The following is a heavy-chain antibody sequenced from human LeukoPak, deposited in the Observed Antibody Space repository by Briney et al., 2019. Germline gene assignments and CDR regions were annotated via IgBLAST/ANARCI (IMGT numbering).Heavy chain of an antibody. Sequence: GASVKVSCKASGYTFTGYYMHWVRQAPGQGLEWMGWINPNSGGTNYAQKFQGRVTMTRDTSISTAYMEPSRLRSDDTAVYYCARDLADFGVVIAPEYYFDYWGQGTLVTVSS. V-gene: IGHV1-2*02. CDR3: ARDLADFGVVIAPEYYFDY. J-gene: IGHJ4*02. D-gene: IGHD3-3*01. CDR2: INPNSGGT. CDR1: GYTFTGYY.